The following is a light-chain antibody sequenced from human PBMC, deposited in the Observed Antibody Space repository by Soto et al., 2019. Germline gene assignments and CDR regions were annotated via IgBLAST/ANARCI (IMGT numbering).Light chain of an antibody. J-gene: IGKJ4*01. V-gene: IGKV1-33*01. CDR1: QDISNY. Sequence: DIQMTQSPSSLSASVGDRVTITCQASQDISNYLNWYQQKPGKAPKLLIYDASNLETGVPSRFSGSGSGTDFTFTISSLQLEDIATYYCQQYDNLPLTFGGGTKVDIK. CDR2: DAS. CDR3: QQYDNLPLT.